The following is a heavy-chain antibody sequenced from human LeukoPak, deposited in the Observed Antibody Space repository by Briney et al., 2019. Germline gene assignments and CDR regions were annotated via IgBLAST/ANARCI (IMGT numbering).Heavy chain of an antibody. D-gene: IGHD6-19*01. J-gene: IGHJ6*03. V-gene: IGHV4-38-2*02. Sequence: PSETLSLTCTVSGYSISSGYYWGWIRQPPGKGLEWIGSIYHSGSTYYNPSLKSRVAISVDTSKNQFSLKLSSVTAADTAVYYCARDRRGWGSGWYLDYYYYMDVWGKGTTVTVSS. CDR1: GYSISSGYY. CDR2: IYHSGST. CDR3: ARDRRGWGSGWYLDYYYYMDV.